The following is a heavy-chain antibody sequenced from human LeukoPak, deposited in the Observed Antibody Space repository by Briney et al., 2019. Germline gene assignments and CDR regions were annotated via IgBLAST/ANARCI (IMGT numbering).Heavy chain of an antibody. CDR3: ETRKWRTAAMSWDY. V-gene: IGHV3-23*01. J-gene: IGHJ4*02. D-gene: IGHD2-2*01. CDR1: GFTFSSYA. CDR2: ISGSGGST. Sequence: GGSLRLSCAASGFTFSSYAMSWVRQAPGKGLEWVSAISGSGGSTYYADSVKGRFTISRDNSKNTLYLQMNSLRAEDTAVYYCETRKWRTAAMSWDYWGQGTLVTVSS.